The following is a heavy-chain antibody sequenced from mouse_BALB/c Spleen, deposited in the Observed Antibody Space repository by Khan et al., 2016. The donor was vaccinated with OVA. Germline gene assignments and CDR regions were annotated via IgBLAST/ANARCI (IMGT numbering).Heavy chain of an antibody. CDR3: ARCLNGSSYDYYAMDY. J-gene: IGHJ4*01. V-gene: IGHV5-6*01. CDR2: ISTSGRYT. CDR1: GFTFSSYG. Sequence: EVELVESGGDLVKPGGSLKLSCAASGFTFSSYGMSWVRQTPDKRLEWVAIISTSGRYTYYPDSVKGRFTISRDNAKNTLYLQMSSLKSEDTDMNCCARCLNGSSYDYYAMDYWGQGTSVTVSS. D-gene: IGHD1-1*01.